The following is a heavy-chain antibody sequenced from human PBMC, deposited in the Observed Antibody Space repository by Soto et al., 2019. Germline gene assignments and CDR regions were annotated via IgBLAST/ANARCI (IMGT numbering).Heavy chain of an antibody. Sequence: QVQLVQSGAEVKKPGASVKVSCKASGYTFTSYGISWVRQAPGQGLEWMGWISAYNGNTKYGQKFQGRVTMTTDTSMRTACMGLRSLTAADTAVYYWGRGLTWGAFDYWGQGTLVTVSS. CDR1: GYTFTSYG. V-gene: IGHV1-18*04. CDR3: GRGLTWGAFDY. CDR2: ISAYNGNT. J-gene: IGHJ4*02. D-gene: IGHD3-16*01.